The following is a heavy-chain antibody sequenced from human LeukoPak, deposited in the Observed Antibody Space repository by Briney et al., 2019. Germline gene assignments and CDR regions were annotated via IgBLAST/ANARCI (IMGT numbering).Heavy chain of an antibody. CDR1: GGSISSYY. V-gene: IGHV3-23*01. Sequence: ETLSLTCTVSGGSISSYYWSWVRQAPGKGLEWVSAISGSGGTTYYADSVKGRFTISKDNSKNTLYLQMNSLRAEDTAVYYCAKGMSWFDPWGQGTLVTVSS. CDR3: AKGMSWFDP. CDR2: ISGSGGTT. J-gene: IGHJ5*02.